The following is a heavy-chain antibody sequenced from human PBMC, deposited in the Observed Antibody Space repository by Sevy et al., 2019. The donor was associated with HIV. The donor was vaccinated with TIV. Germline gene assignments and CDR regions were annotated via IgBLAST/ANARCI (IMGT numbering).Heavy chain of an antibody. CDR1: GASITSYY. J-gene: IGHJ4*02. D-gene: IGHD3-9*01. Sequence: SKTLSLTCNVSGASITSYYWSWIRQPPGKGLEWVGDIGSSGPGNYNPSLKSRVTLSVDTTKSHFSLKLRSVTAVDTAVYYCARSRYYFDSWGQGALVTVSS. CDR2: IGSSGPG. V-gene: IGHV4-4*08. CDR3: ARSRYYFDS.